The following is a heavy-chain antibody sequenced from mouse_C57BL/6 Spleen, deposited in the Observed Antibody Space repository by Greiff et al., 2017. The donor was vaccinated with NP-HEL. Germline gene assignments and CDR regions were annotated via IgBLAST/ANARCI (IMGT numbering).Heavy chain of an antibody. J-gene: IGHJ4*01. CDR2: ISDGGSYT. D-gene: IGHD1-1*01. CDR1: GFTFSSYA. Sequence: EVQGVESGGGLVKPGGSLKLSCAASGFTFSSYAMSWVRQTPEKRLEWVATISDGGSYTYYPDNVKGRFTISRDNAKNNLYLQMSHLKSEDTAMYYCARDPSSPYAMDYWGQGASVTVSS. V-gene: IGHV5-4*01. CDR3: ARDPSSPYAMDY.